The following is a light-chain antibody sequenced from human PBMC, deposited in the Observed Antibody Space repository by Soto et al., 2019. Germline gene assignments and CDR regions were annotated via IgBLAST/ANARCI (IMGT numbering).Light chain of an antibody. Sequence: QSVLTQPASVSGSPGQSITISCTGTSSDIGGYNYVSWYQQHPGEAPKLMIYEVSNRPSGVSNRFSGSKSGNTASLTISGLQADDEADYYCCSRASSITYVFGSGTQLTVL. CDR3: CSRASSITYV. CDR2: EVS. J-gene: IGLJ1*01. CDR1: SSDIGGYNY. V-gene: IGLV2-14*01.